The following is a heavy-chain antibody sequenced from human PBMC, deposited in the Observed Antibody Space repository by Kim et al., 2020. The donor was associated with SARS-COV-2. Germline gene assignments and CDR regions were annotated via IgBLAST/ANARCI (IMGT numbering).Heavy chain of an antibody. V-gene: IGHV4-34*01. CDR3: ARGGGYSSSSGWFDP. D-gene: IGHD6-13*01. Sequence: PPLKSRVTISVDTSKNQFSLKLSSVTAADTAVYYCARGGGYSSSSGWFDPWGQGTLVTVSS. J-gene: IGHJ5*02.